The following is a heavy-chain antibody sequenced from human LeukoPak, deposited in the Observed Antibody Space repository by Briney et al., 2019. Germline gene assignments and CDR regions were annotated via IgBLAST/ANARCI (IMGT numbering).Heavy chain of an antibody. D-gene: IGHD1-1*01. V-gene: IGHV3-7*01. CDR1: GFTFSDFW. CDR3: VRESRPGGAMGLYHNLDY. CDR2: IKEDGTEK. J-gene: IGHJ4*02. Sequence: GGSLRLSCAGSGFTFSDFWMTWVRQTPGKGLEWVANIKEDGTEKNLVDSVKGRFTTSRDNTKNLLFLEMNNLRGDDTAIYYCVRESRPGGAMGLYHNLDYWGQGTLVAVSS.